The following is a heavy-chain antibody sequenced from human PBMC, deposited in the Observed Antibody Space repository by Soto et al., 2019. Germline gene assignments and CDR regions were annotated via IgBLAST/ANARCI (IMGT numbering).Heavy chain of an antibody. J-gene: IGHJ4*02. CDR1: GFIFSSYW. CDR3: ARVIGYYYDSSGYDY. CDR2: IKQDGSEK. V-gene: IGHV3-7*01. D-gene: IGHD3-22*01. Sequence: PGGSLRLSCAASGFIFSSYWMSWVRQAPGKGLEWVANIKQDGSEKYYVDSVKGRFTISRDNAKNSLYLQMNSLRAEDTAVYYCARVIGYYYDSSGYDYWGQGTLVTVSS.